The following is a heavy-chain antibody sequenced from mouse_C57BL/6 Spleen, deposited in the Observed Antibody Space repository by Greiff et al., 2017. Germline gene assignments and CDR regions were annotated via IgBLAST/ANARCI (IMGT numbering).Heavy chain of an antibody. V-gene: IGHV5-17*01. CDR2: ISRGSSSI. Sequence: EVQLQQPGADLVKPGASLKLSCAASGFTFSDYGMHWVRQAPEKGLEWVAYISRGSSSIYYTEKVKGRFTLTRDNATNTLYLQMSSLTSEDSAVYYCARPVYDCDGVLFADWGQGTLVTVSA. J-gene: IGHJ3*01. D-gene: IGHD2-4*01. CDR3: ARPVYDCDGVLFAD. CDR1: GFTFSDYG.